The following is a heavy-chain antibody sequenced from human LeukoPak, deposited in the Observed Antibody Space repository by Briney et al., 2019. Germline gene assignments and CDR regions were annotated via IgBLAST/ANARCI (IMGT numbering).Heavy chain of an antibody. CDR1: GFTFSSYA. Sequence: GGSLRLSCAASGFTFSSYAMHWVRQAPGKGLEWVAVISYDGSSKYYADSVKGRFTISRENAKSALYLQINSLRAGDTAVYFCARDRQWLARAGGMDVWGQGTTVTVSS. CDR3: ARDRQWLARAGGMDV. J-gene: IGHJ6*02. CDR2: ISYDGSSK. D-gene: IGHD6-19*01. V-gene: IGHV3-30*14.